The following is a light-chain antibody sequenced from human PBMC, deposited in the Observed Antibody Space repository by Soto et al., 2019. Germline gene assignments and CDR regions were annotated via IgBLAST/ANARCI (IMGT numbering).Light chain of an antibody. CDR2: KAS. CDR3: QQYNSYPWT. Sequence: DIQMTQSPSTLSASVGDRVTITCRASQSISSWLAWYQQKPGKAPKLLIYKASSLESGVPSRFRGSGSGTEFTLTISSLQPDDFATYYCQQYNSYPWTFGQGTKVELK. V-gene: IGKV1-5*03. CDR1: QSISSW. J-gene: IGKJ1*01.